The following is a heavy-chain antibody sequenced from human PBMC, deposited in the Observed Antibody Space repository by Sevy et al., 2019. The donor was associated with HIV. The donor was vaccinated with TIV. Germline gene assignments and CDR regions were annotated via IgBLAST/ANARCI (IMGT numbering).Heavy chain of an antibody. J-gene: IGHJ4*02. D-gene: IGHD3-10*01. CDR3: ARTVVRGEGASYYFDY. CDR2: IYYSGST. CDR1: GGSISSGDYY. Sequence: QSQTLSLTCTVSGGSISSGDYYWSWIRQPPGKGLEWIGYIYYSGSTYYNPSLKSRVTISVDTSKNQFSLKLSSVTAADTAVYYCARTVVRGEGASYYFDYWGQGTLVTVSS. V-gene: IGHV4-30-4*01.